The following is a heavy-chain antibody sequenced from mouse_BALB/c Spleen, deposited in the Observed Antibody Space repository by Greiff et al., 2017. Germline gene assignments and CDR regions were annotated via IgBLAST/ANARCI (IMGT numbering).Heavy chain of an antibody. Sequence: EVQGVESGGGLVQPGGSRKLSCAASGFTFSSFGMHWVRQAPEKGLEWVAYISSGSSTIYYADTVKGRFTISRDNPKNTLFLQMTSLRSEDTAMYYCARSQYYFDYWGQGTTLTVSS. CDR1: GFTFSSFG. CDR2: ISSGSSTI. V-gene: IGHV5-17*02. J-gene: IGHJ2*01. CDR3: ARSQYYFDY.